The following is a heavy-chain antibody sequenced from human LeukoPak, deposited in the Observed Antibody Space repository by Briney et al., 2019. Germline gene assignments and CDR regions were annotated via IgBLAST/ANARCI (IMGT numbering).Heavy chain of an antibody. V-gene: IGHV3-30*18. D-gene: IGHD1-26*01. CDR2: ISYDGSNK. CDR1: GLTFSSYG. J-gene: IGHJ6*02. Sequence: GGSLRLSCAASGLTFSSYGMHWVRQAPGKGLEWVAVISYDGSNKYYADSVKGRFTISRDNSKNTLYLQMNSLRAEDTAVYYCAKDQWELLLWYYYGMDVWGQGTTVTVSS. CDR3: AKDQWELLLWYYYGMDV.